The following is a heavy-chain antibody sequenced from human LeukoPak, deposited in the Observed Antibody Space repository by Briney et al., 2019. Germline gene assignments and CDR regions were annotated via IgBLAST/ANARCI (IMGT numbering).Heavy chain of an antibody. CDR3: ARRYGSLQFDP. CDR1: GYSFIGYY. V-gene: IGHV1-2*02. CDR2: IKSNSGGT. Sequence: GASVKVSCKASGYSFIGYYMHWVRQAPGQGLEWMGWIKSNSGGTHYAQKFQGRVTMTRDTSISTAYMELSRLRSDDTAVYYCARRYGSLQFDPWGQGTLVTVSS. D-gene: IGHD1-14*01. J-gene: IGHJ5*02.